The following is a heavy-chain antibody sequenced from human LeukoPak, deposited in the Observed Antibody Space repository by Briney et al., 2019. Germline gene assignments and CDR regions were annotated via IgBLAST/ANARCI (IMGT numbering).Heavy chain of an antibody. Sequence: GGSLRLSCAASAFTFSTYGMPWVRQAPGKGLEWVALISYDGSNKYYADSVKGRFTVSRDNSKNTLCLQMNSLRAEDTAVYYCAKDGSGWYGDYWGQGTLVTVSS. V-gene: IGHV3-30*18. J-gene: IGHJ4*02. CDR1: AFTFSTYG. CDR3: AKDGSGWYGDY. D-gene: IGHD6-19*01. CDR2: ISYDGSNK.